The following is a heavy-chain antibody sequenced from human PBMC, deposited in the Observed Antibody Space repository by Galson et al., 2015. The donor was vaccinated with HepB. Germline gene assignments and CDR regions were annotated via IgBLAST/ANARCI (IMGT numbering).Heavy chain of an antibody. CDR1: GGSFSGYY. CDR3: ARVGLAAAESRRKAPERENAFDV. J-gene: IGHJ3*01. V-gene: IGHV4-34*01. CDR2: INHSGST. D-gene: IGHD6-13*01. Sequence: LSLTCAVYGGSFSGYYWRWIRQPPGKGLAWIGEINHSGSTNYNPSIKSRVTLSADTSKNQFSLKLISVTAAVTAVYHCARVGLAAAESRRKAPERENAFDVWGQGTMVTVSS.